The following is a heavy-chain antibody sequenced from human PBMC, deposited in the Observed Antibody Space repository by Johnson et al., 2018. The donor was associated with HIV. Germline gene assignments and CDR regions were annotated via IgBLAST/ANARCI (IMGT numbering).Heavy chain of an antibody. J-gene: IGHJ3*02. Sequence: QVQLVESGGGVVQPGRSLRLYCAASGFTFSSYAMHWVRQAPGKGLEWVAVISYDGSNKYYADSVKGRFTISRDNSKNTLYLQMNSLRDEDTAVYYCARGARRITMIVGVNKAFDIWGQGTMVTVSS. V-gene: IGHV3-30*04. D-gene: IGHD3-22*01. CDR1: GFTFSSYA. CDR3: ARGARRITMIVGVNKAFDI. CDR2: ISYDGSNK.